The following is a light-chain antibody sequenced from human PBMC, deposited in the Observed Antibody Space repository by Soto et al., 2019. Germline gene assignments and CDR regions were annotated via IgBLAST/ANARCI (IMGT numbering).Light chain of an antibody. CDR1: SSDVGGYAY. Sequence: QSALTQPASVSGSPGQTITISCTGTSSDVGGYAYVSWYQQYPGKVPKLVISEVSNRPSGVSHRFSGSRSGTTASLTISGLQAEDEADYHCSSYTSSTTPVFGGGTKLTVL. CDR3: SSYTSSTTPV. V-gene: IGLV2-14*01. J-gene: IGLJ2*01. CDR2: EVS.